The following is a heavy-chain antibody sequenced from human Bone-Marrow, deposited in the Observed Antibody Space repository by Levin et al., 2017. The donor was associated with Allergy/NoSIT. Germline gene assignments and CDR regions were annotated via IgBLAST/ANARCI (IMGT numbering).Heavy chain of an antibody. D-gene: IGHD5-18*01. J-gene: IGHJ5*02. CDR3: ARDSGLGYSYGYEGWFDP. V-gene: IGHV3-21*01. Sequence: GGSLRLSCAASGFTFSSYSMNWVRQAPGKGLEWVSSISSSSSYIYYADSVKGRFTISRDNAKNSLYLQMNSLRAEDTAVYYCARDSGLGYSYGYEGWFDPWGQGTLVTVSS. CDR1: GFTFSSYS. CDR2: ISSSSSYI.